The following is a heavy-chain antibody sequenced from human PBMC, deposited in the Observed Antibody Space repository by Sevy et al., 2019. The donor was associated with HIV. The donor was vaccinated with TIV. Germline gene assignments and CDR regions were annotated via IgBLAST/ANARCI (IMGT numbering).Heavy chain of an antibody. Sequence: GGSLRLSCAASGFTFNDYYMSWIRQAPGKGPEWLSYIKNDSSLINYVKSVRGRFTISRDNAKNSLYLQMNSLRVEDTAVYYCARGKVLFDYWGQGTPVTVSS. CDR2: IKNDSSLI. V-gene: IGHV3-11*06. CDR3: ARGKVLFDY. CDR1: GFTFNDYY. J-gene: IGHJ4*02.